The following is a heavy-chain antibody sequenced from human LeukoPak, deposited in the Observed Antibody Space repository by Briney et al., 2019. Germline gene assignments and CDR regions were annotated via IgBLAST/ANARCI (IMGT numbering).Heavy chain of an antibody. CDR3: ARGDIVVVPAASLYYYYGMDV. CDR1: GGTFSSYA. CDR2: IIPIFGTA. V-gene: IGHV1-69*06. J-gene: IGHJ6*04. Sequence: ALVKVSCKASGGTFSSYAISWVRQAPGQGLEWMGGIIPIFGTANYAQKFQGRVTITADKSTSTAYMELSSLRSEDTAVYYCARGDIVVVPAASLYYYYGMDVWGKGTTVTVSS. D-gene: IGHD2-2*01.